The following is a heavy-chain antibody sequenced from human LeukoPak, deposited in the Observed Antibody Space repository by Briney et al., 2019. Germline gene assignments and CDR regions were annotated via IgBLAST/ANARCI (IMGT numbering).Heavy chain of an antibody. Sequence: PGGSLRLSCVGSGFTFNSYAMSWVRQAPGKGLEWVSGISGSGSRTYYADSVKGRFTISRDNAKNSLYLQMNSLRAEDTAVYYCARRATYGDEACFDPWGQGTLVTVSS. CDR1: GFTFNSYA. CDR3: ARRATYGDEACFDP. V-gene: IGHV3-23*01. D-gene: IGHD4-17*01. CDR2: ISGSGSRT. J-gene: IGHJ5*02.